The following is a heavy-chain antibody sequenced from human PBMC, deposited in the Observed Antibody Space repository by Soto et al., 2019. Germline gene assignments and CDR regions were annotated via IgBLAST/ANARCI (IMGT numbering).Heavy chain of an antibody. CDR3: AKDRLAGGFDY. CDR1: GFKFIHYA. Sequence: GGSLRLSCAASGFKFIHYAMSWVRQAPGKGLEWVSLVSATAGTTYYTDSVKGRFTISRDNSRNTVYPQMNSLRADDTAVYYCAKDRLAGGFDYWGQGTLVTVSS. CDR2: VSATAGTT. V-gene: IGHV3-23*01. D-gene: IGHD3-16*01. J-gene: IGHJ4*02.